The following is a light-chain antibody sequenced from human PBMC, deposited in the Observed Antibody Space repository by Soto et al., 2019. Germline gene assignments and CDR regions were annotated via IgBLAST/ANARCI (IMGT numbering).Light chain of an antibody. CDR3: QQYDTSLPYT. V-gene: IGKV3-20*01. J-gene: IGKJ4*01. CDR1: QSVNNNY. CDR2: GAS. Sequence: EIVLTQSPGTLPLSPGDRATLSCEASQSVNNNYLAWYQHKPGQAPRLLIYGASSRATGIPDRFSGSGSGTDFTLTIRRLEPEDFAVYYCQQYDTSLPYTFGGGIKVDIK.